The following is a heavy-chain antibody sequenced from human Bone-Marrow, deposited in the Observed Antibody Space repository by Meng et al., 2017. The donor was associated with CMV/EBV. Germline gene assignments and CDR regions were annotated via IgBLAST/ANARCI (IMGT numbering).Heavy chain of an antibody. D-gene: IGHD3-3*01. Sequence: GSLRLSCTVSGGSISSYYWSWIRQPPGKGLEWIGYIYYSGSTNYNPSLKSRVTISVDTSKNQFSLKLSSVTAADTAVYYCAKDFGVAPAGFDPWGQGTLVTVSS. CDR3: AKDFGVAPAGFDP. CDR2: IYYSGST. J-gene: IGHJ5*02. CDR1: GGSISSYY. V-gene: IGHV4-59*01.